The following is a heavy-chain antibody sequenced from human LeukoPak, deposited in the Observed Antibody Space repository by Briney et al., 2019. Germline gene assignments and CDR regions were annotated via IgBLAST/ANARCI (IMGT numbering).Heavy chain of an antibody. CDR1: GGSFSGYY. CDR2: IIHSGRV. Sequence: SETLSLTCAVFGGSFSGYYWSWIRQPPGRGLEWIGEIIHSGRVNYNPSFKSRVTISVDTSNSQFSLNVSSVTAADTAVYYCARGYRSGDRRLDFWGQGSLVTVSS. V-gene: IGHV4-34*01. J-gene: IGHJ4*02. D-gene: IGHD7-27*01. CDR3: ARGYRSGDRRLDF.